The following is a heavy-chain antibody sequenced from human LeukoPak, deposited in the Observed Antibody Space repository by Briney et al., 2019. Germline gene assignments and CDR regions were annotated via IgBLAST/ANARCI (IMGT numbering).Heavy chain of an antibody. CDR1: GGSISSSSYY. D-gene: IGHD3-22*01. Sequence: PSETLSLTCTVSGGSISSSSYYWGWIRQPPGKGLEWIGSIYYSGSTYYNPSLKSRVTISVDTSKNQFSLKLSSVTAADTAVYYCARNHYYDSSGYEVYRGQGTLVTVSS. J-gene: IGHJ4*02. CDR2: IYYSGST. V-gene: IGHV4-39*01. CDR3: ARNHYYDSSGYEVY.